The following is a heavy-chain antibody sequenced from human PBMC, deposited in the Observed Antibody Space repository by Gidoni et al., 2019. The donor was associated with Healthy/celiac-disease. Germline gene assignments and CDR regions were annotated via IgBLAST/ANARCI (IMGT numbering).Heavy chain of an antibody. D-gene: IGHD3-9*01. V-gene: IGHV1-69*01. CDR2: IIPIFGTA. Sequence: QVQLVQSGAEVKKPGSSVKVSCKASGGTFSSYAISWVRQAPGQGLEWMGGIIPIFGTANYAQKFQGRVTITADESTSTAYMELSSLRSEDTAVYYCARGNVLRYFDCLGGNSLDYWGQGTLVTVSS. CDR3: ARGNVLRYFDCLGGNSLDY. J-gene: IGHJ4*02. CDR1: GGTFSSYA.